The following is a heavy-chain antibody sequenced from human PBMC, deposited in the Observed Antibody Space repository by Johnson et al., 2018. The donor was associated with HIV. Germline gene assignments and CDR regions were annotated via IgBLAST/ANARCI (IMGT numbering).Heavy chain of an antibody. CDR2: IRYDGSNK. CDR3: ARESGSSGAFDI. CDR1: GFTFSSYG. J-gene: IGHJ3*02. V-gene: IGHV3-30*02. Sequence: QVQLVESGGGVVQPGRSLRLSCAASGFTFSSYGMHWVRQAPGKGLEWVAFIRYDGSNKFYADSVKGRFTISRDNSKNTLFLQMNSLRAEDTAVYYCARESGSSGAFDIWGQGTMVTVSS. D-gene: IGHD1-26*01.